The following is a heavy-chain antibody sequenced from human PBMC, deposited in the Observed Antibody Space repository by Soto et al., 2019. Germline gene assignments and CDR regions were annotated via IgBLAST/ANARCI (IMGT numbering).Heavy chain of an antibody. CDR3: AGMPYTSGLRFDP. CDR2: IYQSGVT. D-gene: IGHD6-19*01. CDR1: GDSYSISTYS. Sequence: SETLSLTCNMSGDSYSISTYSWSWIRQPPGKALQWIGFIYQSGVTSYNPSLASRVSISLDRSNNQCSLRLKSVTAADTAVYFCAGMPYTSGLRFDPWGPGTLVTV. J-gene: IGHJ5*02. V-gene: IGHV4-30-2*01.